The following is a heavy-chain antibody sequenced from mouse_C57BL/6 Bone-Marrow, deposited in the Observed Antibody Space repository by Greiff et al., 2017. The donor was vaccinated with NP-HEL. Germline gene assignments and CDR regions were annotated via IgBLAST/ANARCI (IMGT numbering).Heavy chain of an antibody. V-gene: IGHV1-53*01. J-gene: IGHJ1*03. CDR3: ARSVLYSKGYFDV. CDR2: INPSNGGT. D-gene: IGHD2-5*01. Sequence: QVHVKQPGTELVKPGASVKLSCKASGYTFTSYWMHWVKQRPGQGLEWIGNINPSNGGTNYNEKFKSKATLTVDKSSSTAYMQLSSLTSEDSAVYYCARSVLYSKGYFDVWGTGTTVTVSS. CDR1: GYTFTSYW.